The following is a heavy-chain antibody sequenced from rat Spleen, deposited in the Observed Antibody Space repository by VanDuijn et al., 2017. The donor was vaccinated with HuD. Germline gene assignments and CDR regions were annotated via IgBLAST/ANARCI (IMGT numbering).Heavy chain of an antibody. J-gene: IGHJ2*01. CDR3: ARYRDSYGHVGIFDN. V-gene: IGHV3-1*01. Sequence: EVQLQESGPGLVKPSQSLSLTCSVTGYSITSNYWVWIRKFPGNKMEWMGYISYSGSTNYNPSLKSRISITRDTSKNQFFLQLNSVTSEDTATYYCARYRDSYGHVGIFDNWGQGVMVTVSS. CDR1: GYSITSNY. CDR2: ISYSGST. D-gene: IGHD1-12*01.